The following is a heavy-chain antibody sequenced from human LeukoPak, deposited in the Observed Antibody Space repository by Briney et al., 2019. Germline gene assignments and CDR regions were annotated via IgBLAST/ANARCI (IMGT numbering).Heavy chain of an antibody. CDR1: GFTFSSYA. CDR3: VKGSGNYPLYGMDV. D-gene: IGHD3-10*01. V-gene: IGHV3-64D*06. J-gene: IGHJ6*04. CDR2: ISSNGGSS. Sequence: QTGGSLRLSCSASGFTFSSYAMHWVRQAPGKGLEYVSAISSNGGSSYYADSVKGRFTISRDNSKNTLYLQMSSLRAEDTAVYYCVKGSGNYPLYGMDVWGKGTTVTVSS.